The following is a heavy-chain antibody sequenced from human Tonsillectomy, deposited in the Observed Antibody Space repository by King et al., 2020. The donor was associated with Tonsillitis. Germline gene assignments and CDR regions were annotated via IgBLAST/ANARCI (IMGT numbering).Heavy chain of an antibody. V-gene: IGHV3-30*18. CDR1: GFTFSSYG. J-gene: IGHJ6*03. Sequence: VPLVESGGGVVQPGRSLRLSCAASGFTFSSYGMHWVRQAPGKGLEWVAVISYDGSNKYYADSVKGRFTISRDNSKNTLYLQMNSLRAEDTAVYYCAKDFRGPGYYYYYMDVWGKGTTVTVSS. CDR2: ISYDGSNK. CDR3: AKDFRGPGYYYYYMDV.